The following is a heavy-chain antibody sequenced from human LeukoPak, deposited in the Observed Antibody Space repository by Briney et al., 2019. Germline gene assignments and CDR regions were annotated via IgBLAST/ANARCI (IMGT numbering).Heavy chain of an antibody. CDR1: SLSGFG. D-gene: IGHD2-21*02. Sequence: GGFLRLSCSFSLSGFGLTWVRQAPGKGLEWVSYISATGSPIYYSDSVKGRFTISRDNAKNSLYLQMDSLGAEDTAVYYCARSMTSAFYFDIWGRGTLVTVSS. J-gene: IGHJ4*02. V-gene: IGHV3-48*01. CDR3: ARSMTSAFYFDI. CDR2: ISATGSPI.